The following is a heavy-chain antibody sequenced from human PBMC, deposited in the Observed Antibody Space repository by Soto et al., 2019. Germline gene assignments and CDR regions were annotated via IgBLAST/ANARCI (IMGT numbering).Heavy chain of an antibody. D-gene: IGHD3-10*01. CDR3: ARSLWFGELGCFDP. V-gene: IGHV4-30-2*01. J-gene: IGHJ5*02. Sequence: TLSLTCAVSGGSISSGGYSWSWIRQPPGKGLEWIGYIYHSGSTYYNPSLKSRVTISVDRSKNQFSLKLSSVTAADTAVYYCARSLWFGELGCFDPWGQGTLVTVSS. CDR2: IYHSGST. CDR1: GGSISSGGYS.